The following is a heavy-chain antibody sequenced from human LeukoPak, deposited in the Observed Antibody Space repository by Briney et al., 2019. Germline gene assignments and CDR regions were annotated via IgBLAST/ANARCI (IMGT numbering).Heavy chain of an antibody. CDR1: GGSVSSGSYY. V-gene: IGHV4-61*01. Sequence: SETLSLTCTVSGGSVSSGSYYWNWIRQPPGMGLEWIGYIDYSGSINYNPSLQSRVTISLDTSKNQFSLNLTSVSAADTAVYHCARGVGSQVLSFGWLYYYGMDVWGPGTTVTVS. D-gene: IGHD3-3*01. J-gene: IGHJ6*02. CDR2: IDYSGSI. CDR3: ARGVGSQVLSFGWLYYYGMDV.